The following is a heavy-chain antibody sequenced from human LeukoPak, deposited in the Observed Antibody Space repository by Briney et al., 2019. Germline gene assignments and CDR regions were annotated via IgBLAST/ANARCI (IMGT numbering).Heavy chain of an antibody. CDR2: MSPNSGDT. Sequence: ASVKVSCKASGYTFTSYDFNWVRQATGQRPEWMGWMSPNSGDTGYAQKFQDRVTMTRNTSISTAYMELSSLRSDDTAVYYCARGPPNWGYDYWGLGTLVTVSS. CDR3: ARGPPNWGYDY. J-gene: IGHJ4*02. CDR1: GYTFTSYD. D-gene: IGHD7-27*01. V-gene: IGHV1-8*01.